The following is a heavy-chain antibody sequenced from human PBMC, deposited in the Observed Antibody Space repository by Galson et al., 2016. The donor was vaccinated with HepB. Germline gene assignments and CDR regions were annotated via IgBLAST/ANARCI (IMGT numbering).Heavy chain of an antibody. CDR3: ARRRGSGSHDY. V-gene: IGHV3-7*05. CDR2: IKRDGSEE. CDR1: GFTLGSYW. Sequence: SLRLSCAASGFTLGSYWMSWVRQAPGKGLEWVANIKRDGSEEYYVDSVKGRFTISRDNAKNSLYLQMNSLRAEDTAVYYCARRRGSGSHDYWGQGTLVTVSS. D-gene: IGHD3-10*01. J-gene: IGHJ4*02.